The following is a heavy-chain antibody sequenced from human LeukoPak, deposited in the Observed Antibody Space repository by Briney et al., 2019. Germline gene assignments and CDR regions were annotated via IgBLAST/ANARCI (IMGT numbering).Heavy chain of an antibody. CDR1: GGSISSGGYY. V-gene: IGHV4-31*03. Sequence: PSETLSLTCTVSGGSISSGGYYWSWICQHPGKGLEWIGYIYYSGSTYYNPSLKSRVTISVDTSKNQFSLKLSSVTAADTAVYYCARATFDYDILTGYYWFDPWGQGTLVTVSS. CDR3: ARATFDYDILTGYYWFDP. D-gene: IGHD3-9*01. J-gene: IGHJ5*02. CDR2: IYYSGST.